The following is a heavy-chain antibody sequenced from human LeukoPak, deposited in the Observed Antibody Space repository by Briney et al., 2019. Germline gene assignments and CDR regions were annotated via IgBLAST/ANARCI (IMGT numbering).Heavy chain of an antibody. CDR1: GDSVPSNSAA. V-gene: IGHV6-1*01. CDR2: TYYRSKWNN. Sequence: SQTLSLTCAISGDSVPSNSAAWNWIRQSPSRGLEWLGRTYYRSKWNNDYAVSVKSRVIINPDTSKNQFSLQLNSVTPEDTAVYYCARETLYSGSYYDYWGQGTLVTVSS. D-gene: IGHD1-26*01. J-gene: IGHJ4*02. CDR3: ARETLYSGSYYDY.